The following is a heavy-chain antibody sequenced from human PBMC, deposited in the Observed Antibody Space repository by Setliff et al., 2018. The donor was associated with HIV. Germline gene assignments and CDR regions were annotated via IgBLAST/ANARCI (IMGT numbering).Heavy chain of an antibody. Sequence: GASVKVSCKASGYSFTSYYIHWVRQAPGQGLEWMGIINPSGGSTSYAQKFQGRVTMTRDTSTSTVYMELRSLRSEDTAVYNCARGYPSSPYYYYMDVWGKGTTVTVSS. V-gene: IGHV1-46*01. CDR2: INPSGGST. CDR1: GYSFTSYY. CDR3: ARGYPSSPYYYYMDV. D-gene: IGHD5-12*01. J-gene: IGHJ6*03.